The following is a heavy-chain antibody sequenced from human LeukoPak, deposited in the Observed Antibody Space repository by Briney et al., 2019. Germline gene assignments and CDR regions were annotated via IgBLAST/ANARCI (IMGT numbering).Heavy chain of an antibody. CDR1: GFTFSSYW. CDR2: IKGGSGGT. V-gene: IGHV3-23*01. J-gene: IGHJ4*02. D-gene: IGHD4-17*01. CDR3: ATNTGFDL. Sequence: QPGGSLRLSCAASGFTFSSYWMSWVRQAPGKGLEWVSTIKGGSGGTYYADSVKGRFTVSRDISKNMLYLQMNSLRVEDTAVYYCATNTGFDLWGQGTLVTVSS.